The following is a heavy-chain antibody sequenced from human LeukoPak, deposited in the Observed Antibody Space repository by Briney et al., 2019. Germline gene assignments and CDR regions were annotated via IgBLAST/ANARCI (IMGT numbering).Heavy chain of an antibody. J-gene: IGHJ4*02. V-gene: IGHV3-33*08. CDR1: GFTFSGSA. D-gene: IGHD6-19*01. Sequence: GGSLKLSCAASGFTFSGSAMHWVRQAPGKGPEWVALIWYDGSNKYYGDSVKGRFTISRDNSKNTVYLQMNSLRVEDTAVYYCARDRLEAVADDDYFDYWGQGTLVTVSS. CDR2: IWYDGSNK. CDR3: ARDRLEAVADDDYFDY.